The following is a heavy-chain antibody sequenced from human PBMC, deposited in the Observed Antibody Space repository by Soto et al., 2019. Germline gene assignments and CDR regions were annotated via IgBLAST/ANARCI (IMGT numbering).Heavy chain of an antibody. CDR1: GYSISSSNW. D-gene: IGHD1-26*01. V-gene: IGHV4-28*01. CDR3: ARREIQGPIDY. J-gene: IGHJ4*02. CDR2: IYYSGTT. Sequence: QVQLQESGPGLVKPSDTLSLTCAVSGYSISSSNWWGWIRQPPGKGLEWIGYIYYSGTTYYNPSLNGLVTMSVGTAKNQFSLKLTSVTAVDTAVYYCARREIQGPIDYWGQGTLVTVSS.